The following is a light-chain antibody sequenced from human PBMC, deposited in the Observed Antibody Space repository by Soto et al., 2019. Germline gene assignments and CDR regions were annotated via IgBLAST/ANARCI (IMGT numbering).Light chain of an antibody. J-gene: IGKJ1*01. CDR1: QSIDSA. CDR2: ATS. CDR3: QQSYTPPT. V-gene: IGKV1-39*01. Sequence: DIQMTQSPSSLSASIGDRVTFTCRASQSIDSALNWYQHKPGKAPXXLIRATSSLQSGVPSRFSGSGSGTDFSLTLSSPKPDDVATYYCQQSYTPPTFGQGTKVDI.